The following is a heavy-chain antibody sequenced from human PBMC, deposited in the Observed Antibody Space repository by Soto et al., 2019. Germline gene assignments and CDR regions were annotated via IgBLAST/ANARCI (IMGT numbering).Heavy chain of an antibody. Sequence: LSLTCAVYGGSFSGYYWSWIRQPPGKGLEWIGEINHSGSTNYNPSLKSRVTISVDTSKNQFSLKLSSVTAADTAVYYCARGIMQWLGFYYYYYGMDVWGQGTTVTVSS. D-gene: IGHD6-19*01. CDR2: INHSGST. J-gene: IGHJ6*02. V-gene: IGHV4-34*01. CDR3: ARGIMQWLGFYYYYYGMDV. CDR1: GGSFSGYY.